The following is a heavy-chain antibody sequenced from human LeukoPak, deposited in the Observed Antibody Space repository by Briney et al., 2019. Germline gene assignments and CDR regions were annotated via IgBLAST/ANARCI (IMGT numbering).Heavy chain of an antibody. CDR2: LSYSGST. CDR1: GDFISSSSYY. D-gene: IGHD6-6*01. V-gene: IGHV4-39*02. J-gene: IGHJ4*02. Sequence: PSETLSLTCTVSGDFISSSSYYWGWIRQPPGKGLEWIGSLSYSGSTYYNPSLKSRVTISVDASKNQFSLRLSSVTAADTAVYYCARGRIASRPGDWGQGTLVTVSS. CDR3: ARGRIASRPGD.